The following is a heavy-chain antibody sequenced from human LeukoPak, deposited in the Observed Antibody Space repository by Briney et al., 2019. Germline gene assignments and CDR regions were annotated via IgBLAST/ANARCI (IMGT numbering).Heavy chain of an antibody. CDR3: AREVSTITIFGVASDYYYYMDV. V-gene: IGHV4-4*02. Sequence: SGTLSLTCAVSGGSISSSNWWSWVRQPPGKGLEWIGEIYHSGSTNYNPSLKSRVTISVDKSKNQFSLKLSSVTAADTAVYYCAREVSTITIFGVASDYYYYMDVWGKGTTVTVSS. CDR1: GGSISSSNW. J-gene: IGHJ6*03. D-gene: IGHD3-3*01. CDR2: IYHSGST.